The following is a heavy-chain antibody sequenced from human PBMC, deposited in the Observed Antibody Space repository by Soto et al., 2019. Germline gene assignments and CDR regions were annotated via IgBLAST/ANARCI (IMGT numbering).Heavy chain of an antibody. CDR3: AKVRGHAFDI. CDR1: GVSINSGDYY. D-gene: IGHD3-10*01. J-gene: IGHJ3*02. Sequence: QVQLQESGPGLVKPSQTLSLNCSVSGVSINSGDYYWSWIRQHAGHGLEWIGYIFYSGTTFYNPSLKSRVTISIDASKNQFSLEMSSVTAADTAVYYCAKVRGHAFDIRGQGTMVTVSS. CDR2: IFYSGTT. V-gene: IGHV4-31*03.